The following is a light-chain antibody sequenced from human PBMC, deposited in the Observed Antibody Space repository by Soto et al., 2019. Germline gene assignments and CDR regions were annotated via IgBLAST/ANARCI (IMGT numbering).Light chain of an antibody. CDR1: SSDVGGYNY. V-gene: IGLV2-8*01. Sequence: QSALTQPPSASGSPGQSVTISCTGTSSDVGGYNYVSWYQQHPGKAPNLLIYEVSKRPSGVPDRFSGSKSGNTASLTVSGLQEEHEAHYYCSSYAGSNNYVFGTGTKLTVL. CDR2: EVS. CDR3: SSYAGSNNYV. J-gene: IGLJ1*01.